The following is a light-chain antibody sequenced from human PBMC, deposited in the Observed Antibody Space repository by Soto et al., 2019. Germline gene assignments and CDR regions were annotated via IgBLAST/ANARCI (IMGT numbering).Light chain of an antibody. V-gene: IGKV3-20*01. Sequence: IVLTQSPGTVSLSPGERATLSCRASQTGSSSYLAWYQQKPGQAPRLLIYGASTRATGIPDRFSGSGSGTDFTLTISRLEPEDSAVYCCQQYNDWPPTFGQGTKVDIK. CDR3: QQYNDWPPT. CDR2: GAS. CDR1: QTGSSSY. J-gene: IGKJ1*01.